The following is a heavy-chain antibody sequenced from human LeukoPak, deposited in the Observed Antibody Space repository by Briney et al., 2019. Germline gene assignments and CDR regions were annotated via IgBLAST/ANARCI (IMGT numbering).Heavy chain of an antibody. Sequence: GRSLRLSXAASGFTFDDYAMHWVRQAPGKGLEWVSGISWNSGSIGYADSVKGRFTISRDNAKNSLYLQMNSLRAEDTAVYYCARDLVGATKVFDYWGQGTLVTVSS. D-gene: IGHD1-26*01. CDR1: GFTFDDYA. J-gene: IGHJ4*02. V-gene: IGHV3-9*01. CDR2: ISWNSGSI. CDR3: ARDLVGATKVFDY.